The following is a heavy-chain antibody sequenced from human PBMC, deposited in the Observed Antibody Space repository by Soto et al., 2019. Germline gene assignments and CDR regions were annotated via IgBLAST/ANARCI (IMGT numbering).Heavy chain of an antibody. CDR1: GGSISSYY. CDR3: ARHNLLEYSSSRGDAFDI. V-gene: IGHV4-59*08. CDR2: IYYSGST. J-gene: IGHJ3*02. Sequence: SETLSLTCTVSGGSISSYYWSWIRQPPGKGLEWIGYIYYSGSTNYNPSLKSRVTISVDTSKNQFSLKLSSVTAADTAVYYCARHNLLEYSSSRGDAFDIWGQGTMVTVSS. D-gene: IGHD6-6*01.